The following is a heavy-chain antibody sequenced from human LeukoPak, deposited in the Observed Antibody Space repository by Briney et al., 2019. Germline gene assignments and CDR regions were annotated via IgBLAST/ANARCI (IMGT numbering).Heavy chain of an antibody. V-gene: IGHV3-30-3*01. CDR2: ISYDGSNK. D-gene: IGHD6-13*01. CDR3: AVGIATPGTFFDY. J-gene: IGHJ4*02. CDR1: GFTFSSYA. Sequence: PGGSLRLSCAASGFTFSSYAMHWVRQAPGKGLEWVAIISYDGSNKYYADSVKGRFTISRDNSKNTLYLQMNSLRAEDTTVYYCAVGIATPGTFFDYWGQGTLVTVSS.